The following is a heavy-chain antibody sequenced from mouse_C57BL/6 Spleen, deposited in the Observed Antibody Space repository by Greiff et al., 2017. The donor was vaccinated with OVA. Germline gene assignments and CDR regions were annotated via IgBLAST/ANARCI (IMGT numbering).Heavy chain of an antibody. Sequence: QVQLQQSGAELVKPGASVKISCKASGYAFSSYWMNWVKQRPGTGLEWIGQIYPGDGDTNYHGKFKGKATLTADKSSSTDYMQLSSLTSEDSAVYFCARHYYDYGFAYWGQGTLVTVSA. CDR1: GYAFSSYW. CDR2: IYPGDGDT. J-gene: IGHJ3*01. V-gene: IGHV1-80*01. CDR3: ARHYYDYGFAY. D-gene: IGHD2-4*01.